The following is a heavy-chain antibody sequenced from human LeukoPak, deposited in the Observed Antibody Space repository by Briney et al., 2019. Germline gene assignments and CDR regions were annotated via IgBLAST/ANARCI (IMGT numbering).Heavy chain of an antibody. CDR2: ISYDGSNK. CDR3: ARARARAVIAVAGAYFDY. V-gene: IGHV3-30*04. D-gene: IGHD6-19*01. Sequence: GGSLRLSCAASGFTFSSYAMHWVRQAPGKGLEWVAVISYDGSNKYYADSVKGRFTISRDNSKNTLYLQMNSLRAEDTAVYYCARARARAVIAVAGAYFDYWGQGTLVTVSS. CDR1: GFTFSSYA. J-gene: IGHJ4*02.